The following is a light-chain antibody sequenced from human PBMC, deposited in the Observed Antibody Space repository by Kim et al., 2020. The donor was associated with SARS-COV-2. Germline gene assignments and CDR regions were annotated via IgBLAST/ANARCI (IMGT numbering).Light chain of an antibody. CDR3: CSYAGSSSPNV. V-gene: IGLV2-23*01. CDR2: EGS. CDR1: SSDVGSYNL. J-gene: IGLJ1*01. Sequence: QSALTQPASVSGSPGQSITISCTGTSSDVGSYNLVSWYQQHPGKAPKLMIYEGSKRPSGVSNRFSGSKSGNTASLTISGLQAEDEADYYCCSYAGSSSPNVFGTGTKV.